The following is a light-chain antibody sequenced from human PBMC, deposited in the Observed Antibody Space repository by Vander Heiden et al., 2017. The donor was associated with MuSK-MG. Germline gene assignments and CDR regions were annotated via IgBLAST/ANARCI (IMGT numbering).Light chain of an antibody. V-gene: IGKV2-29*01. J-gene: IGKJ4*01. CDR3: RQGIPLLLT. CDR1: HSLLHSDGKTY. Sequence: DIVMTQTPLSLSVTPGQPASITYKSSHSLLHSDGKTYLYWCLQEPGQSPQLLIYEVSSRVSGVPDRFSGSGPGTDFTLRISRVEVEDVGVYYSRQGIPLLLTFGGGTKVEIK. CDR2: EVS.